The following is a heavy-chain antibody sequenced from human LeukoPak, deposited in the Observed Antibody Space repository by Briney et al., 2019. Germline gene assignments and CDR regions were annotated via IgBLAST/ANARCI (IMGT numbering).Heavy chain of an antibody. CDR1: GASISSGTYY. V-gene: IGHV4-61*02. CDR2: IYTRGST. J-gene: IGHJ5*02. D-gene: IGHD6-6*01. CDR3: ARSSGAYNWFDP. Sequence: SQTLSLTCTVSGASISSGTYYWSWIRQPAGKGLEWIGRIYTRGSTNYNPSLKSRVTISIDTSKNQFSLKLTSVTAADTAVYYCARSSGAYNWFDPWGQGTLVTVSS.